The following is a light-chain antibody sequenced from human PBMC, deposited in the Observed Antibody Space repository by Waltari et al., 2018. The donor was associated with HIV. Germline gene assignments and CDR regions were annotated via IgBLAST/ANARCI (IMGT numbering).Light chain of an antibody. Sequence: SYVLTQPPSVSVAPGQTARIPCGGTNIGRKSVHWYQQKPGQAPVLVGYDDSDRPSGIPGRFSGSNSGNTATLTISRVEAGDEADYYCQVWDSSSDLVVFGGGTKLTVL. CDR2: DDS. V-gene: IGLV3-21*02. J-gene: IGLJ2*01. CDR1: NIGRKS. CDR3: QVWDSSSDLVV.